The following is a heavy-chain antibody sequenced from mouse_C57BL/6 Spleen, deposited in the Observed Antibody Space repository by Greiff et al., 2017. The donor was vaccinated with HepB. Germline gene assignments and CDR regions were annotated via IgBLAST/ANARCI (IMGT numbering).Heavy chain of an antibody. J-gene: IGHJ2*01. CDR1: GFTFSSYT. CDR3: ASDGSYYSNYEGYFDY. Sequence: EVKLVESGGGLVKPGGSLKLSCAASGFTFSSYTMSWVRQTPEKRLEWVATISGGGGNTYYPDSVKGRFTISRDNAKNTLYLQMSSLRSEDTALYYCASDGSYYSNYEGYFDYWGQGTTLTVSS. CDR2: ISGGGGNT. D-gene: IGHD2-5*01. V-gene: IGHV5-9*01.